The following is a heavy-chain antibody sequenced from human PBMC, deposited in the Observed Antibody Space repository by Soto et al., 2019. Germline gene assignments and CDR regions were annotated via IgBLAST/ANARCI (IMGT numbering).Heavy chain of an antibody. D-gene: IGHD3-16*02. J-gene: IGHJ3*02. Sequence: KSSETLSLTCTVSGGSISSYYWSWIRQPPGKGLEWIGYIYYSGSTNYNPSLKSRVTISVDTSKNQFSLKLSSVTAADTAVYYCARSIYVWGSYRYTTDGGAFDIWGQGTMVTVSS. V-gene: IGHV4-59*01. CDR3: ARSIYVWGSYRYTTDGGAFDI. CDR1: GGSISSYY. CDR2: IYYSGST.